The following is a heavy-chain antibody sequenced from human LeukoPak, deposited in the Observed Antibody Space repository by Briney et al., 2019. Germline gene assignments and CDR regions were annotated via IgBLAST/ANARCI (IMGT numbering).Heavy chain of an antibody. J-gene: IGHJ6*02. CDR3: AKDVRVGGGGMDV. CDR2: INGGGGAT. CDR1: GFTFSRSA. Sequence: GGSLRLSCAASGFTFSRSAVSWVRQAPGKGLEWLSTINGGGGATYYADSVTGRFTISSDASQNTLYLQMNSLRTEDTAVYYCAKDVRVGGGGMDVWGQGTPVTVSS. V-gene: IGHV3-23*01. D-gene: IGHD1-26*01.